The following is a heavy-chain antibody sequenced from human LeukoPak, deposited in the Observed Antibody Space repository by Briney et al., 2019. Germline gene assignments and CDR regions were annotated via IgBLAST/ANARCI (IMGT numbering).Heavy chain of an antibody. V-gene: IGHV3-48*03. Sequence: AGGSLRLSCAASGFTFSSYEMNWVRQAPGKGLEWVSYISSSGSTIYYADSVKGRFTISRDNAKNSLYLQMNSLRAEDTAVYYCARAYGSGSYHYWGQGTLVTVSS. J-gene: IGHJ4*02. D-gene: IGHD3-10*01. CDR2: ISSSGSTI. CDR3: ARAYGSGSYHY. CDR1: GFTFSSYE.